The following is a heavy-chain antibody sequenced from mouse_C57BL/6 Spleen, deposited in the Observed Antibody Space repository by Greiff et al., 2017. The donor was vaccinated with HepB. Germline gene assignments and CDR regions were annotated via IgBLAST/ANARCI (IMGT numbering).Heavy chain of an antibody. J-gene: IGHJ3*01. Sequence: VQLVESGAELVMPGASVKLSCKASGYTFTSYWMHWVKQRPGQGLEWIGEIDPSDSYTNYNQKFKGKSTLTVDKSSSTAYMQLSSLTSEDSAVYYCARVDDYDGAWFAYWGQGTLVTVSA. CDR1: GYTFTSYW. V-gene: IGHV1-69*01. D-gene: IGHD2-4*01. CDR3: ARVDDYDGAWFAY. CDR2: IDPSDSYT.